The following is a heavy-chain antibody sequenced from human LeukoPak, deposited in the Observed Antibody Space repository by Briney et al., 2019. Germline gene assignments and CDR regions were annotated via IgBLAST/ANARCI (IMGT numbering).Heavy chain of an antibody. D-gene: IGHD2-2*02. CDR2: INHSGST. Sequence: PSETLSLTCAAYGGSFSGYYWSWIRQPPGKGLEWIGEINHSGSTNYNPSLKSRVTISVDTSKNQFSLKLSSVTAADTAVYYCARGRGYCSSTSCYSGYYYYYMDVWGKGTTVTVSS. J-gene: IGHJ6*03. CDR3: ARGRGYCSSTSCYSGYYYYYMDV. CDR1: GGSFSGYY. V-gene: IGHV4-34*01.